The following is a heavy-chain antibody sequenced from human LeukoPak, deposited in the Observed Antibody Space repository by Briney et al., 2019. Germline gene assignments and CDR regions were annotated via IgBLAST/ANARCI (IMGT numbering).Heavy chain of an antibody. CDR1: GYRLTSYW. J-gene: IGHJ5*02. Sequence: GESLKISFKGSGYRLTSYWIGWVRQMPGKGLEWMGIIYPGDSDTRYSPSFQGQVTISADKSISTAYLQWSSLKASDTAMYYCARTIAVAGTANWFDPWGQGTLVTVSS. CDR3: ARTIAVAGTANWFDP. D-gene: IGHD6-19*01. V-gene: IGHV5-51*01. CDR2: IYPGDSDT.